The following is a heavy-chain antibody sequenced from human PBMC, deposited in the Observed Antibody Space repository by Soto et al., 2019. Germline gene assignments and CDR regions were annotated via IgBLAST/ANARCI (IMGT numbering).Heavy chain of an antibody. D-gene: IGHD2-15*01. J-gene: IGHJ4*02. CDR2: IIPIFGTA. CDR3: ARLHHPSGGSSYF. V-gene: IGHV1-69*13. CDR1: GGTFSSYA. Sequence: SVKVSCKASGGTFSSYAISWVRQAPGQGLEWMGGIIPIFGTANYAQKFQGRVTITADESTSTAYMELSSLRSEDTAVYYCARLHHPSGGSSYFWGQGTLVTVSS.